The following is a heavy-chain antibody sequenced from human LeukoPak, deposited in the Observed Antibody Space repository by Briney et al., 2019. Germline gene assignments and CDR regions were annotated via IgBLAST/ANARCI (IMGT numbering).Heavy chain of an antibody. CDR1: GGSISSYY. D-gene: IGHD1-14*01. Sequence: SETLSLTCTVSGGSISSYYWSWIRQAPGKGLEWIGYIYYSGSTNYNPSLKSRVTISVDTSKNQFSLKLSSVTAADTAVYYCARDPGGSHDYWGQGTLVTVSS. CDR2: IYYSGST. CDR3: ARDPGGSHDY. J-gene: IGHJ4*02. V-gene: IGHV4-59*12.